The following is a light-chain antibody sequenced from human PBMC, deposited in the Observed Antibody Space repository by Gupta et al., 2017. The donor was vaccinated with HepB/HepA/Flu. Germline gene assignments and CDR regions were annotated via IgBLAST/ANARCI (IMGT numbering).Light chain of an antibody. CDR1: QSISSY. V-gene: IGKV1-39*01. CDR3: QQSYSTPRT. CDR2: TAY. J-gene: IGKJ1*01. Sequence: DIQMTQSPSSLSASVGDRVTITCRASQSISSYLHWYQHKPGKAPKLLIYTAYSLQSGVPSRFSGSGSGTDFTLTISSLQPEDFATYYCQQSYSTPRTFGQGTKVEIK.